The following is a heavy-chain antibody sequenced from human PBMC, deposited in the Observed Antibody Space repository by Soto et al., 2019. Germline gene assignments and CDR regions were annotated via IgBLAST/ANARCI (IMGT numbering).Heavy chain of an antibody. Sequence: SVKVSCKASGGTLSSYTISWVRQAPGQGLEWMGRIIPILGIANYAQKFQGRVTITADKSTSTAYMELSSLRSEDTAVYYCARGYGVTNPFDYWGQGTLVTVSS. CDR1: GGTLSSYT. J-gene: IGHJ4*02. CDR3: ARGYGVTNPFDY. CDR2: IIPILGIA. V-gene: IGHV1-69*02. D-gene: IGHD4-17*01.